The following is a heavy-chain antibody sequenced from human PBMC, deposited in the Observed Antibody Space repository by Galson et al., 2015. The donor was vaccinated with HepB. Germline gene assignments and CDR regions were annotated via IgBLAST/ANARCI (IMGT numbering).Heavy chain of an antibody. J-gene: IGHJ4*02. D-gene: IGHD2-2*02. CDR1: GYTYTSYY. V-gene: IGHV1-46*01. CDR2: INPSGGST. Sequence: SVKVSCKASGYTYTSYYMHWVRQAPGQGLEWMGIINPSGGSTSYAQKFQGRVTITADESTSTAYMELSSLRSEDTAVYYCAREGTLGYCSSTSCYKNFDYWGQGTLVTVSS. CDR3: AREGTLGYCSSTSCYKNFDY.